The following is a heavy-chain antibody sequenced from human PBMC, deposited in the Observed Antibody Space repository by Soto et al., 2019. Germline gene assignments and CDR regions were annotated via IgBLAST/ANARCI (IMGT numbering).Heavy chain of an antibody. J-gene: IGHJ5*02. CDR1: GGSISSGDYS. Sequence: PSETLSLTCNVSGGSISSGDYSWSWVRQAPGRGLEWLGYIYRSGSSFFNPSLRSRLTMSVDTAKNQFSLSLSSVTAADTALYYCVRGLGYCSTTTCSEDWFDPWGPGIQVTV. CDR2: IYRSGSS. D-gene: IGHD2-2*01. CDR3: VRGLGYCSTTTCSEDWFDP. V-gene: IGHV4-30-2*01.